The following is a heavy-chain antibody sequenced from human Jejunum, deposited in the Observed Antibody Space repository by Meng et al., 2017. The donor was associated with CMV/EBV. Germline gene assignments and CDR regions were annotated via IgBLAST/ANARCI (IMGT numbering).Heavy chain of an antibody. Sequence: FAFSIYRMNWVRQAPGKGLEWVGRIKSKTDGGTTDYAAPVKGRFTISRDDSKNTLHLQMISLRSEDTAVYYCTSRYCTNGVCYVHWGQGTLVTVSS. CDR1: FAFSIYR. CDR2: IKSKTDGGTT. D-gene: IGHD2-8*01. V-gene: IGHV3-15*01. J-gene: IGHJ4*02. CDR3: TSRYCTNGVCYVH.